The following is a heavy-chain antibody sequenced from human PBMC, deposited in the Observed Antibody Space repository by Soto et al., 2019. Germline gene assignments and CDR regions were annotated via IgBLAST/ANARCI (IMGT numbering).Heavy chain of an antibody. Sequence: QITLKESGPTLVKPTQTLTLTCTFSGFSLTTSGVGVGWIRQPPGKALEWLALIYWDGDKHYSPSLKSRLTXMXXTSKNQVVLIMTNMDPVDTAKYYCVQTHKWLKFDYWGQGTLVTVSS. J-gene: IGHJ4*02. CDR3: VQTHKWLKFDY. CDR2: IYWDGDK. V-gene: IGHV2-5*02. CDR1: GFSLTTSGVG. D-gene: IGHD5-12*01.